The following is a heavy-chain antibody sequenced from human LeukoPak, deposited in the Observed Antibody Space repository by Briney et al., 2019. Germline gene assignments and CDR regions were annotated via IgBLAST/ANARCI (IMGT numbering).Heavy chain of an antibody. J-gene: IGHJ5*02. CDR2: VDPDDGRT. V-gene: IGHV1-69-2*01. Sequence: ATVKISCKASGYIFTDHYIQWVQQAPGKGLEWMGRVDPDDGRTIYAERFQGRLTITADTSTDTVYMELTSLESADTAVYYCARVDGDTPHVRPFDPWGQGTLVTVSS. CDR3: ARVDGDTPHVRPFDP. D-gene: IGHD5-18*01. CDR1: GYIFTDHY.